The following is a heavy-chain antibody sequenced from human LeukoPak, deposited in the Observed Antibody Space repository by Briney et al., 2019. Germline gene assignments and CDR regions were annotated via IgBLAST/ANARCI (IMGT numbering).Heavy chain of an antibody. V-gene: IGHV4-61*02. D-gene: IGHD3-9*01. Sequence: SETLSLTCTVSGGSISSGSYYWSWIRQPAGKGLEWIGRIYTSGSTNYNPSLKSRVTISVDTSKNQFSQKLSSVTAADPAVYYCARESPDYDILTGYYQDDYWGQGTLVTVSS. CDR2: IYTSGST. CDR1: GGSISSGSYY. CDR3: ARESPDYDILTGYYQDDY. J-gene: IGHJ4*02.